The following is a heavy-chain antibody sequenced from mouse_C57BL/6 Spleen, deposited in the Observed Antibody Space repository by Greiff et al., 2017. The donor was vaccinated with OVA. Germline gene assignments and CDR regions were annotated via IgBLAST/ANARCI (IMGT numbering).Heavy chain of an antibody. V-gene: IGHV5-9*01. CDR3: ARQVITTVVGYAMDY. CDR1: GFTFSSYT. D-gene: IGHD1-1*01. CDR2: ISGGGGNT. J-gene: IGHJ4*01. Sequence: EVKLVESGGGLVKPGGSLKLSCAASGFTFSSYTMSWVRQTPEKRLEWVATISGGGGNTYYPDSVKGRFTISRDNAKNTLYLQMSSLRSEDTAWYYCARQVITTVVGYAMDYWGQGTSVTVSS.